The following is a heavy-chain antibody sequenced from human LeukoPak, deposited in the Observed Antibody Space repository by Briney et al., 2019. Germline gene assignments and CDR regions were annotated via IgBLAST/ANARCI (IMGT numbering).Heavy chain of an antibody. CDR2: INPSGGFT. V-gene: IGHV1-46*01. J-gene: IGHJ2*01. CDR3: ARAGRYCSGGSCYPDDL. CDR1: GYSFSTHW. Sequence: ASVKVSCKASGYSFSTHWMHWVRQAPGQGLEWMGIINPSGGFTSYAQKLQGRVTVTRDMSTSTVYMELSNLRSEDTAVYYCARAGRYCSGGSCYPDDLWGRGTLVTVSS. D-gene: IGHD2-15*01.